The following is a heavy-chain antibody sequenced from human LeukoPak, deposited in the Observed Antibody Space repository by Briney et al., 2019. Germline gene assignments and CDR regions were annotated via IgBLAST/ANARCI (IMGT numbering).Heavy chain of an antibody. CDR2: IYTRGST. V-gene: IGHV4-59*10. D-gene: IGHD6-13*01. CDR3: ARLSSSWYQDWYFDL. CDR1: GFTFSSYE. Sequence: GSLRHSCAASGFTFSSYESNWVRQAPGKGLEWIGRIYTRGSTNYNPSLKSRVSMSVDTSKKQFSLKLSSVTAADTAVYYCARLSSSWYQDWYFDLWGRGTLVTVSS. J-gene: IGHJ2*01.